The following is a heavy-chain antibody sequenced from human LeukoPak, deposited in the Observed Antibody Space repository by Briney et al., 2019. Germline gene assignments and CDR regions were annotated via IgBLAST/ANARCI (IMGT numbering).Heavy chain of an antibody. D-gene: IGHD3-22*01. V-gene: IGHV4-31*03. CDR1: GGSISSGGYY. CDR3: ARGQWDSSGYHFDY. CDR2: MYYSGST. J-gene: IGHJ4*02. Sequence: SQTLSLTCTVSGGSISSGGYYWSWIRQHPGKGLEWIGYMYYSGSTYYNPSPKSRITTSVDTSTNQFSLKLSSVTAADTAVYYCARGQWDSSGYHFDYWGQGTLVTVSS.